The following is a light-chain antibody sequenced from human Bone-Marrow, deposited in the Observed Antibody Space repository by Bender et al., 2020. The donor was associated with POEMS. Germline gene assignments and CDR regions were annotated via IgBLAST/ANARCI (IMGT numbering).Light chain of an antibody. CDR3: QSYDNSLGGWV. Sequence: QSALTQPPSASGSPGQSVTISCTGTSRDVGGYKYVSWYKQHPGKAPKVIIYGYNNRPSGVPDRFSGSKSGTSASLAITGLQAEDEGDYYCQSYDNSLGGWVFGGGTKLTVL. CDR1: SRDVGGYKY. V-gene: IGLV2-8*01. J-gene: IGLJ3*02. CDR2: GYN.